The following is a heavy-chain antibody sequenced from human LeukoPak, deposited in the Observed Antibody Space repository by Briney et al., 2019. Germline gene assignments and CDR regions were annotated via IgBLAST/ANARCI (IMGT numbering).Heavy chain of an antibody. CDR3: ASDYYDSSGYVDY. J-gene: IGHJ4*02. Sequence: SETLSLTCTVSGGSISSSSYYWGWIRQPPGTGLEWIGSIYYSGSTYYNPSLKSRVTISVDTSKNQFSLKLSSVTAADTAVYYCASDYYDSSGYVDYWGQGTLVTVSS. CDR2: IYYSGST. D-gene: IGHD3-22*01. V-gene: IGHV4-39*01. CDR1: GGSISSSSYY.